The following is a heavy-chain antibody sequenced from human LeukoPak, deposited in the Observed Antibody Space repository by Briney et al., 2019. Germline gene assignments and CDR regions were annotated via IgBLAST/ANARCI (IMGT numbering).Heavy chain of an antibody. D-gene: IGHD3-3*01. V-gene: IGHV1-3*01. J-gene: IGHJ4*02. CDR3: ARGYLTIFGVVIAYFDY. Sequence: KFQGRVTITRDTSASTAYMELGSLRSEDTAVYYCARGYLTIFGVVIAYFDYWGQGTLVTVSS.